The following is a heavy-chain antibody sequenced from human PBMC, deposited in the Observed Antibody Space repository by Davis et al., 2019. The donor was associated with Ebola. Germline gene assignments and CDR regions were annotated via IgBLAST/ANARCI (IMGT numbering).Heavy chain of an antibody. CDR1: GGTFSSYT. D-gene: IGHD3-16*01. Sequence: SVKVSCKASGGTFSSYTISWVRQAPGQGLEWMGRIIPILGIANYAQKFQGRVTITADKSTSTACMELSSLRSEDTAVYYCARGFYDYYFDYWGQGTLVTVSS. CDR2: IIPILGIA. CDR3: ARGFYDYYFDY. V-gene: IGHV1-69*02. J-gene: IGHJ4*02.